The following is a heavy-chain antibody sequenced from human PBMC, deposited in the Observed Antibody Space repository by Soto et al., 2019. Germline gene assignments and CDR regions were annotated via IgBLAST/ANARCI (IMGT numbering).Heavy chain of an antibody. CDR3: ARDGDDWGYYYGMDV. D-gene: IGHD7-27*01. J-gene: IGHJ6*02. V-gene: IGHV3-30-3*01. CDR1: GFTFSSYA. CDR2: ISYEGSNK. Sequence: GGSLRLSCTASGFTFSSYAMHWVRQAPGKGLEWVAVISYEGSNKYYADSVKGRFTISRDNSKNTLYLQMNSLRAEDTAVYYCARDGDDWGYYYGMDVWGQGTTVTVSS.